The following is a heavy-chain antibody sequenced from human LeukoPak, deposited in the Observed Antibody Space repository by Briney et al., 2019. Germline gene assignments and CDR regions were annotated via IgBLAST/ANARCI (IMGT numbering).Heavy chain of an antibody. CDR3: AGDPGEDAFDI. CDR2: ISSNGGST. V-gene: IGHV3-64*01. Sequence: GGSLRLSCAASGFTFSSYAMHWVRQAPGKGLEYVSAISSNGGSTYYANSVKGRFTISRDNSKNTLYLQMGSLRAEGMAVYYCAGDPGEDAFDIWGQGTMVTVSS. D-gene: IGHD7-27*01. J-gene: IGHJ3*02. CDR1: GFTFSSYA.